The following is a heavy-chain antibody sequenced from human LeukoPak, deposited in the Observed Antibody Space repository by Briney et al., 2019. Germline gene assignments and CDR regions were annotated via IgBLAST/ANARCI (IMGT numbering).Heavy chain of an antibody. J-gene: IGHJ6*03. D-gene: IGHD2-15*01. CDR3: AKRKYCSGGSRYNYMDV. CDR1: GFTFSTFA. V-gene: IGHV3-23*01. Sequence: GGSLRLSCAASGFTFSTFAMIWVRQPPGKGLEWVSSIFPSGGEIHYADSVRGRFTISRDNPKSTLSLQMNSLRAEDTAVYYCAKRKYCSGGSRYNYMDVWGKGTTVTISS. CDR2: IFPSGGEI.